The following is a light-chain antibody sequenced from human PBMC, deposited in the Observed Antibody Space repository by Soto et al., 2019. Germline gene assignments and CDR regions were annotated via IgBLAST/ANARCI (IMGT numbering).Light chain of an antibody. CDR2: VGTGGIVG. J-gene: IGLJ2*01. CDR3: GADHGSGSKFVI. V-gene: IGLV9-49*01. Sequence: QSVLTQPPSASASLGASVTLTCTLSSGYSNYKVDWFQQRLGKGPRFVMRVGTGGIVGSKGDGIPDRFSVLGSGLNRYLTIKNIQEEDESDFHCGADHGSGSKFVIFGGGTQLTVL. CDR1: SGYSNYK.